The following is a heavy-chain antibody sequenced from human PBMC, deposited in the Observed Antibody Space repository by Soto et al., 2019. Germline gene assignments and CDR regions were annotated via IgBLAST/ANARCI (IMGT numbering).Heavy chain of an antibody. D-gene: IGHD3-10*01. CDR2: IYYSGST. J-gene: IGHJ6*02. V-gene: IGHV4-31*03. CDR1: GGSISSGGYY. Sequence: SETLSLTCTVSGGSISSGGYYWSWIRQHPGKGLEWIGYIYYSGSTYYNPSLKSRVTISVDTSKIQFSLKLSSVTAADTAVYYCARVFGFGGMDVWGQGTTVTVSS. CDR3: ARVFGFGGMDV.